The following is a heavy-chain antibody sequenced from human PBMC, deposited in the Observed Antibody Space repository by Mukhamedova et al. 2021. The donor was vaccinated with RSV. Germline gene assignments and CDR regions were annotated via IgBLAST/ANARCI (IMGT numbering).Heavy chain of an antibody. J-gene: IGHJ5*02. D-gene: IGHD6-13*01. CDR3: ARDHGYSTPGDP. Sequence: EYMGIINPSSGTTTYAQKFQGRVTMTRDTSTSTVYMELSSLTSEDTAVYYCARDHGYSTPGDPCGQGTLVTVSS. CDR2: INPSSGTT. V-gene: IGHV1-46*01.